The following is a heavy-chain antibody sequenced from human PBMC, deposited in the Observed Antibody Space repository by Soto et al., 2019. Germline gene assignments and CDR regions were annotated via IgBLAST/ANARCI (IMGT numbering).Heavy chain of an antibody. J-gene: IGHJ4*02. CDR3: ARAGYGDTYYFDS. D-gene: IGHD4-17*01. Sequence: QVQLQESGPGLVRPSQTLSLICTVSGGSINSGGYYWSWIRQHPGKGLEWIGYIYYSGSTHYNPSLNSRLTMSLDMSENQFSLQLSSVIAADTAVYYCARAGYGDTYYFDSWGQGTLVTVSS. CDR1: GGSINSGGYY. V-gene: IGHV4-31*03. CDR2: IYYSGST.